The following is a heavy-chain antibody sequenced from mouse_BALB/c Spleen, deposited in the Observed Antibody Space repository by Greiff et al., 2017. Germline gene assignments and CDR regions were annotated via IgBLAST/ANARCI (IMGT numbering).Heavy chain of an antibody. Sequence: QVQLQQPGAELVKPGASVKLSCKASGYTFTSYWMHWVKQRPGRGLEWIGEINPSNGRTNYNEKFKSKATLTVDKSSSTAYMQLSSLTSEDSAVYYCAREDPTATDAMDYWGQGTSVTVSS. CDR1: GYTFTSYW. J-gene: IGHJ4*01. CDR3: AREDPTATDAMDY. D-gene: IGHD1-2*01. CDR2: INPSNGRT. V-gene: IGHV1S81*02.